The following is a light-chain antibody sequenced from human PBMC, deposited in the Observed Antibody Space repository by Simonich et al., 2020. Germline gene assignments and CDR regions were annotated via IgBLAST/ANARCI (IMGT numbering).Light chain of an antibody. J-gene: IGLJ3*02. CDR3: AAWDDSLSGSWV. V-gene: IGLV1-47*01. CDR1: SSNIGSNY. CDR2: RNN. Sequence: QSVLTQPPSASGTPGQRVTISCSGSSSNIGSNYVSWYQQLPGTAPKLLIYRNNQRPSGVPDRVSGSKSGTSASLAISGLRSEDEADYYCAAWDDSLSGSWVFGGGTKLTVL.